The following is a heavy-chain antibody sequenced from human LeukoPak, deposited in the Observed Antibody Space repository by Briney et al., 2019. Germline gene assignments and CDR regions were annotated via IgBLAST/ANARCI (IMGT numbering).Heavy chain of an antibody. V-gene: IGHV1-46*01. CDR1: GYTFTSYY. CDR2: TNPSGGST. D-gene: IGHD6-13*01. CDR3: ARDVAAAGQIDY. J-gene: IGHJ4*02. Sequence: ASVKVSCKASGYTFTSYYMHWVRQAPGQGLERVGITNPSGGSTTYAQRFQGRVTMTGDTSTSTVYMELSSLRSEDTAVYYCARDVAAAGQIDYWGQGTLVTVSS.